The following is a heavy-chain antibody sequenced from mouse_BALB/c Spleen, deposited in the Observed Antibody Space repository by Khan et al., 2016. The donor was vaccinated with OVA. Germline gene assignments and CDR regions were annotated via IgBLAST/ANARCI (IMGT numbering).Heavy chain of an antibody. Sequence: EVQLQESGPGLVKPSQSLSLTCTVTGYSITSDYAWNWIRQFPGNKLEWMGYISYSGNTKYNPSLKSRISITRDTSEKQFFLQLNSVTIEDTATYYCARIYGGDFDYWGQGTTLTVSS. D-gene: IGHD1-1*01. CDR1: GYSITSDYA. CDR2: ISYSGNT. V-gene: IGHV3-2*02. CDR3: ARIYGGDFDY. J-gene: IGHJ2*01.